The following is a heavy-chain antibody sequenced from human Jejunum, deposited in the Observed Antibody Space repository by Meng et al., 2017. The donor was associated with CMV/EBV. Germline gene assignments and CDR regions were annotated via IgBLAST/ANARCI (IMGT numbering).Heavy chain of an antibody. Sequence: EYTFSDYYMKWGRQAPGQGLEWMGWINPQTGDTNYAPKFQGRVTMTRDMSINTVYMEVTRLRSDDTAVYYCAKDAGSYLDYYFDYWGQGTRVTVSS. CDR3: AKDAGSYLDYYFDY. CDR1: EYTFSDYY. V-gene: IGHV1-2*02. CDR2: INPQTGDT. J-gene: IGHJ4*02. D-gene: IGHD1-26*01.